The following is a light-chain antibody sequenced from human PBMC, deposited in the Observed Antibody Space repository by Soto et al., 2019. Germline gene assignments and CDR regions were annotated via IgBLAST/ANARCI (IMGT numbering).Light chain of an antibody. Sequence: QSALTQPPSASGTPGQRVTISCSGSSSNIGANTVNWYQQLPGTAPKLLISSNDRRPSGVPDRFSGSKSGTSASLAISGLQSEDDADYYCAAWDDRLYGRFFGSGTKVTVL. CDR2: SND. V-gene: IGLV1-44*01. CDR1: SSNIGANT. J-gene: IGLJ1*01. CDR3: AAWDDRLYGRF.